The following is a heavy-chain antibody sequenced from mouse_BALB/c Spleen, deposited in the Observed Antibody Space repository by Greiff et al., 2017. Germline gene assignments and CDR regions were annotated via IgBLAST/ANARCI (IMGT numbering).Heavy chain of an antibody. CDR2: IYPGDGDT. CDR3: ARNSPITTVVAEDAMDY. Sequence: QVQLQQSGAELARPGASVKLSCKASGYTFTSYWMQWVKQRPGQGLEWIGAIYPGDGDTRYTQKFKGKATLTADKSSSTAYMQLSSLASEDSAVYYCARNSPITTVVAEDAMDYWGQGTSVTVSS. V-gene: IGHV1-87*01. J-gene: IGHJ4*01. D-gene: IGHD1-1*01. CDR1: GYTFTSYW.